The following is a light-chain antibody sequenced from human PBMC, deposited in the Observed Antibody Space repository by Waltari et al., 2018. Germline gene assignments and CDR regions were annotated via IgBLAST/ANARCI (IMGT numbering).Light chain of an antibody. J-gene: IGKJ2*01. V-gene: IGKV1-39*01. CDR3: QQSYSSPYT. CDR2: AAA. Sequence: DIQMTQSPSSLSASVGDRVTIICRAGQSIGGYLNWYQQKPGQAPKILMYAAATLNSGVPSRFSGSGSDTDFALTSSSLQPEDFATYCCQQSYSSPYTFGQGTKLDI. CDR1: QSIGGY.